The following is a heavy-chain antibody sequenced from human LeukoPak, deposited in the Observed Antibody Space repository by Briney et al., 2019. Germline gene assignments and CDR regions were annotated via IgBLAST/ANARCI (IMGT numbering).Heavy chain of an antibody. CDR2: MNPKSGYI. CDR1: GYTFPSYD. Sequence: ASVNVSCQASGYTFPSYDINWVRQATGHGLEWMEWMNPKSGYIRYAQKFQGQVTMTRDTSINTAYMELSRLRSEDTAVYYCARGHYYMDVWGRGTTVSDSS. V-gene: IGHV1-8*01. CDR3: ARGHYYMDV. J-gene: IGHJ6*03.